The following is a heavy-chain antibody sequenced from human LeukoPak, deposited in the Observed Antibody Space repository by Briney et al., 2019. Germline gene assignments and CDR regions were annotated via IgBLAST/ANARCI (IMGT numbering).Heavy chain of an antibody. D-gene: IGHD6-19*01. Sequence: QPGRSLRLSCAASGFTFSSYWMSWVRQAPGKGLEWVANIKQDGSEKYYVDSVKGRFTISRDNAKNSLYLQMNSLRAEDTAVYYCARGGPSGWYLFYYFDYWGQGTLVTVSS. CDR1: GFTFSSYW. V-gene: IGHV3-7*03. J-gene: IGHJ4*02. CDR2: IKQDGSEK. CDR3: ARGGPSGWYLFYYFDY.